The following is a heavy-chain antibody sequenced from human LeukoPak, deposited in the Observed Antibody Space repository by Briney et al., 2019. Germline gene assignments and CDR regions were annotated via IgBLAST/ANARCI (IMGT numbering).Heavy chain of an antibody. CDR3: ARRYSSGWYG. D-gene: IGHD6-19*01. J-gene: IGHJ4*02. CDR2: IYYSGST. V-gene: IGHV4-39*01. Sequence: PSETLSLTCAVYGGSFSSSSYYWGWIRQPPGKGLEWIGSIYYSGSTYYNPSLKSRVTISVDTSKNQFSLKLSSVTAADTAVYYCARRYSSGWYGWGQGTLVTVSS. CDR1: GGSFSSSSYY.